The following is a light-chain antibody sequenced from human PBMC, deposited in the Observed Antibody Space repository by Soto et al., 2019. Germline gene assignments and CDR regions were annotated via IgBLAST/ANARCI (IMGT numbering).Light chain of an antibody. V-gene: IGKV3-15*01. CDR3: QQYSNWPPIT. Sequence: EIVMTQSPATLSVSPGERATLSCRASQSVSTKVAWYQQKPGQAPRLLIYATSTRATGAPARFSGSGSGTEFTLTISNLQSEDFAVYYYQQYSNWPPITFGQGTRLEIK. J-gene: IGKJ5*01. CDR2: ATS. CDR1: QSVSTK.